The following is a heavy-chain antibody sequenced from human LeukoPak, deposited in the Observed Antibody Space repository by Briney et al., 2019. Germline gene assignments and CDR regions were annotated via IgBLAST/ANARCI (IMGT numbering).Heavy chain of an antibody. D-gene: IGHD5-18*01. CDR1: GFSLSTSGMC. CDR2: IDWDDDK. Sequence: ESGPALVKPTQTLTLTCTFSGFSLSTSGMCVSWIRQPPGKALEWLALIDWDDDKYYSTSLKTRLTISKDTSKNQVALTMTNMDPVDTATYYCARILGDGYSYGLSGYGYWGQGTLVTVSS. V-gene: IGHV2-70*01. J-gene: IGHJ4*02. CDR3: ARILGDGYSYGLSGYGY.